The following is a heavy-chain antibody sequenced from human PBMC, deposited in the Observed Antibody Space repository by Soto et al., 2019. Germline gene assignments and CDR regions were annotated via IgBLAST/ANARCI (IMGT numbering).Heavy chain of an antibody. CDR1: GGTFSSYA. V-gene: IGHV1-69*01. J-gene: IGHJ6*02. CDR3: ARVLRLSGWSWYYYGMDV. CDR2: IIPIFGTA. D-gene: IGHD6-19*01. Sequence: QVQLVQSGAEVKKPGSSVKVSCKASGGTFSSYAISWVRQAPGQGLEWMGGIIPIFGTATYAQKFQGRVTITADESTSTAYMELSSLRSEDTAVYYCARVLRLSGWSWYYYGMDVWGQGTTVTVSS.